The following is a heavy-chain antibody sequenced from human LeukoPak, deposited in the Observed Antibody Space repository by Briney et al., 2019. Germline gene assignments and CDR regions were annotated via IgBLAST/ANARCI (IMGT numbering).Heavy chain of an antibody. CDR1: GGSISSYY. V-gene: IGHV4-4*07. CDR2: IYTSGST. D-gene: IGHD2-2*01. CDR3: ARDSVPIVVVPAALEYYYYYYYMGV. J-gene: IGHJ6*03. Sequence: PSETLSLTCTVSGGSISSYYWSWIRQPAGKGLEWIGRIYTSGSTNYNPSLKSRVTMSVDTSKNQFSLKLSSVTAADTAVYYCARDSVPIVVVPAALEYYYYYYYMGVWGKGTTVTFSS.